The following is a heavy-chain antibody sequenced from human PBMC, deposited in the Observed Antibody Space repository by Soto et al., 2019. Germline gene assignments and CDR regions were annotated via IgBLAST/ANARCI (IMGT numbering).Heavy chain of an antibody. CDR1: GFTFSYYG. Sequence: QVQLVESGGGVVQPGGSLRLSCAASGFTFSYYGFHWVRQAPGTGLEWVAVMHTGGNEKYYVDSVKGRFTVSRDDSRNMVYLEMRGLRAEDTAEYFCARDADTTGHYSHFDLWGRGAVVAVS. J-gene: IGHJ4*02. V-gene: IGHV3-33*08. CDR2: MHTGGNEK. D-gene: IGHD3-9*01. CDR3: ARDADTTGHYSHFDL.